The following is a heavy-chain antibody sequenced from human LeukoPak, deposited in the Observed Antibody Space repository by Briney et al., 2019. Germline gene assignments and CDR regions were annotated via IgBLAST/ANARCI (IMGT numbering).Heavy chain of an antibody. D-gene: IGHD5-18*01. J-gene: IGHJ4*02. CDR1: GFTFSSYW. V-gene: IGHV3-23*01. CDR2: ISGSAHKI. Sequence: GGCLRLSCAASGFTFSSYWMHWVRQAPEKGLDWVSVISGSAHKIRYADSVKGRFTISRDNSENTVYLQMNNLRAEDTALYYCAGRPTGYSSGYVYWGQGALVTVSS. CDR3: AGRPTGYSSGYVY.